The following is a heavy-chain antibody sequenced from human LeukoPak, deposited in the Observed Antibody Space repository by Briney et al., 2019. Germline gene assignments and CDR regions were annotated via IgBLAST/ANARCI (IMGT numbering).Heavy chain of an antibody. Sequence: GASVKVSCKASGYTFTSYYMHWVRQAPGQGLEWMGTINPSNSYTNYAQNFQARVTMTRDTSTSTVYMELSSLRSEDTAVYYCARAYTYGLGYWGQGIPVTVSS. V-gene: IGHV1-46*01. CDR1: GYTFTSYY. CDR2: INPSNSYT. J-gene: IGHJ4*02. D-gene: IGHD5-18*01. CDR3: ARAYTYGLGY.